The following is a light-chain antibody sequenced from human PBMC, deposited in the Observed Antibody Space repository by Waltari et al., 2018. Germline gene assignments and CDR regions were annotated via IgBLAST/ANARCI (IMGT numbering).Light chain of an antibody. CDR1: HIGTKA. CDR2: DDD. J-gene: IGLJ2*01. CDR3: QVWDSHTVV. V-gene: IGLV3-21*02. Sequence: SYVLTQLSSMSVAPGQTARIVCGGQHIGTKAVHWYQRKAGQAPLLVLHDDDTRPSGIPDRFSGTNSGDTATLTISGVEAEDEADYFCQVWDSHTVVFGGGTNLTVL.